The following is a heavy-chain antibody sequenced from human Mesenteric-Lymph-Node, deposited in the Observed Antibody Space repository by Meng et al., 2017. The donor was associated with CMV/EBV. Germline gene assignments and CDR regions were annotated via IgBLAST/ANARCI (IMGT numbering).Heavy chain of an antibody. D-gene: IGHD6-13*01. J-gene: IGHJ5*02. CDR1: GDSVSSNSAV. CDR3: ARGRGYGSSWYVTNWFDP. CDR2: TYDRSKWYN. V-gene: IGHV6-1*01. Sequence: SCAISGDSVSSNSAVWNGSRQSPSRGLEWLGRTYDRSKWYNDYAVSVKSRITINPDTSKNQFSLQLNSVTPEDTAVYYCARGRGYGSSWYVTNWFDPWGQGTLVTVSS.